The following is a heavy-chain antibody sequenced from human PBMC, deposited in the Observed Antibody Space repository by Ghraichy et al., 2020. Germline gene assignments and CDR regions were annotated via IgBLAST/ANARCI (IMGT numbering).Heavy chain of an antibody. Sequence: ASVKVSCKASGYTFTAHYMHWVRQAPGQGLEWMGWINCNTGDTNYAQNFQGWVSLTRDTSINTAYMDLSRLTSDDTAIFYCARGTGTSWFDVWGQGTLVTVSP. D-gene: IGHD1-7*01. CDR2: INCNTGDT. V-gene: IGHV1-2*04. CDR3: ARGTGTSWFDV. J-gene: IGHJ5*02. CDR1: GYTFTAHY.